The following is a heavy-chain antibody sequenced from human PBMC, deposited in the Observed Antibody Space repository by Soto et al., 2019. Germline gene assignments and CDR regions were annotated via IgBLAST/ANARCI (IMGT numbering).Heavy chain of an antibody. CDR1: GFTFSSYS. CDR2: ISSSSSTI. D-gene: IGHD3-22*01. Sequence: EVQLVESGGGLVQPGGSLRLSCAASGFTFSSYSMNWVRQAPGKGLEWVSYISSSSSTIYYADSVKGRFTISRDNAKNSLYLQMNSLRDEDTAVYYCARGGLYYDSSGFPFDPWGQGTLVTVSS. V-gene: IGHV3-48*02. CDR3: ARGGLYYDSSGFPFDP. J-gene: IGHJ5*02.